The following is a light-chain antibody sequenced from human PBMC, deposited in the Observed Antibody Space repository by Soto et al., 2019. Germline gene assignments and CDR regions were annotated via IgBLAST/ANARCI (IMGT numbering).Light chain of an antibody. Sequence: EIVLTQSPGTLSLSPGESAALSCRASQSVDTYFNWYQQKPGQAPRLLIYGASSRATGIPDRFSGSGSGTDFILTIRRLEPEAFAVSYCQHNGGPPLFAFGPGTRVDVK. V-gene: IGKV3-20*01. CDR2: GAS. CDR1: QSVDTY. CDR3: QHNGGPPLFA. J-gene: IGKJ3*01.